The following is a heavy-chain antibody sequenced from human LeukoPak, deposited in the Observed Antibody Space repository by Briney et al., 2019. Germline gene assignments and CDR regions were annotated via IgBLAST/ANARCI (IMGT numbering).Heavy chain of an antibody. J-gene: IGHJ4*02. V-gene: IGHV1-8*01. Sequence: ASVKVSCKASGYTFTSYDINWVRQATGQGLEWMGWVNPNNGNTGYAQKLQGRVTMTTDTSTSTAYMELRSLRSDDTAVYYCARDRARGDSSGWYLDYWGQGTLVTVSS. CDR3: ARDRARGDSSGWYLDY. D-gene: IGHD6-19*01. CDR2: VNPNNGNT. CDR1: GYTFTSYD.